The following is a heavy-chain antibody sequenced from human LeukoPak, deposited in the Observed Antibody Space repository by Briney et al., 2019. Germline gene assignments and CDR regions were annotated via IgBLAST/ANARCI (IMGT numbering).Heavy chain of an antibody. CDR2: INPNSGGT. J-gene: IGHJ3*02. CDR1: GYTFTGYY. CDR3: ARVALDYYEDAFDI. V-gene: IGHV1-2*04. Sequence: ASVKVSCKASGYTFTGYYMHWVRQAPGQGLEWMGWINPNSGGTNYAQRFQGWVTMTRDTSISTACMELSRLRSDDTAVYYCARVALDYYEDAFDIWGQGTMVTVSS. D-gene: IGHD3-22*01.